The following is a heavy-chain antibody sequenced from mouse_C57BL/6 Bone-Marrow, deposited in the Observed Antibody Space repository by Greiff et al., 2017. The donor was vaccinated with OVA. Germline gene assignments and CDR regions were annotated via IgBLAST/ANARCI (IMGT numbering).Heavy chain of an antibody. D-gene: IGHD1-1*01. CDR2: IYIGNGDT. V-gene: IGHV1-58*01. Sequence: VQLKESGAELVRPGSSVKMSCKTSGYTFTSYGINWVKQRPGQGLEWIGYIYIGNGDTEYNEKFKGKATLTSDTSSSTAYMQLSSLTSEDSAIYFCARPFITTVVATDFDVWGTGTTVTVSS. CDR1: GYTFTSYG. CDR3: ARPFITTVVATDFDV. J-gene: IGHJ1*03.